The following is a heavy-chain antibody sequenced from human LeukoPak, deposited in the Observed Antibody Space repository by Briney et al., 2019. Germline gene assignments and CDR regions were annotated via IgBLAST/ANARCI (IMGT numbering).Heavy chain of an antibody. J-gene: IGHJ4*02. CDR1: GGSISSGGYY. V-gene: IGHV4-31*03. D-gene: IGHD6-13*01. CDR3: ARLGGLAAAGTFYFDY. CDR2: IYYSGST. Sequence: SETLSLTYTVSGGSISSGGYYWSWIRQHPGKGLEWIGYIYYSGSTYYNPSLKSRVTISVDTSKNQFSLKLSSVTAADTAVYYCARLGGLAAAGTFYFDYWGQGTLVTVSS.